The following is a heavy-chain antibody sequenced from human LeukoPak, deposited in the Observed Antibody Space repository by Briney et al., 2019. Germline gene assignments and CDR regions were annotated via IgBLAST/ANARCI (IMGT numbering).Heavy chain of an antibody. CDR1: GFTFGDYA. CDR2: IRSKAYGGTT. CDR3: TRAPYGDSFDY. V-gene: IGHV3-49*04. J-gene: IGHJ4*02. Sequence: PGGSLRLSCTASGFTFGDYAMSWVRQAPGKGLEGVGCIRSKAYGGTTEYAASVKGRFTISRNDYKSIAYLQMNSLKTEDTAVYYCTRAPYGDSFDYWGQGTLVTVSS. D-gene: IGHD4-17*01.